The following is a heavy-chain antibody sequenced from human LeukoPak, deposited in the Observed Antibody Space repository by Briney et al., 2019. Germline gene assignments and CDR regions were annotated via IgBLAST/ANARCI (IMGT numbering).Heavy chain of an antibody. D-gene: IGHD3-22*01. CDR3: ARDAPSSGYDYFDY. CDR1: GGSISSYY. Sequence: SETLSLTCTVSGGSISSYYWSWIRQPAGKGLEWIGRIYTSGSTNYNPSLKSRVTMSVDTSKNQFSLKLSSVTAADTAVYYCARDAPSSGYDYFDYWGQGTLVTVSS. CDR2: IYTSGST. J-gene: IGHJ4*02. V-gene: IGHV4-4*07.